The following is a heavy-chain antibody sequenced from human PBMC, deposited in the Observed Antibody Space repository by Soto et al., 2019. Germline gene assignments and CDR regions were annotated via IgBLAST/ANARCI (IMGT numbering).Heavy chain of an antibody. D-gene: IGHD5-12*01. CDR2: IYPGDSDT. CDR3: AIRTYGGYAAGYYYYGMDV. Sequence: PGESLKISCNGSGYSFTSYWIGWVRQMPGKGLEWMGIIYPGDSDTRYSPSFQGQVTISADKSISTAYLQWSSLKASDTAMYYCAIRTYGGYAAGYYYYGMDVWGQGTTVTVSS. V-gene: IGHV5-51*01. CDR1: GYSFTSYW. J-gene: IGHJ6*02.